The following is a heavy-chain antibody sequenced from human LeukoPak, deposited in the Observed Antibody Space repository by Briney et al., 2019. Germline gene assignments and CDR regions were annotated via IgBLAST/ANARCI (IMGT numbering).Heavy chain of an antibody. J-gene: IGHJ4*02. CDR3: ARDSYYDILTGYLRYFDY. D-gene: IGHD3-9*01. Sequence: GGSLRLSCAASGFTFSSYSINWVRQAPGKGLEWVSSISSSSSYIYYADSVKGRFTISRDNAKNSLYLQMNSLRAEDTAVYYCARDSYYDILTGYLRYFDYWGQGTLVTVSS. V-gene: IGHV3-21*01. CDR2: ISSSSSYI. CDR1: GFTFSSYS.